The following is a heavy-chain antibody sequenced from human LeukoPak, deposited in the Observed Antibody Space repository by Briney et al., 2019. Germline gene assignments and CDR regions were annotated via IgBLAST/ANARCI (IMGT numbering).Heavy chain of an antibody. CDR2: INPNSGGT. Sequence: ASVKVSCKASGYTFTGYYMHWVRQAPGQGLEWMGWINPNSGGTNYAQKFKGRVTMTRDTSISTAYMELSRLRSDDTAVYYCARDRYCSGGSCYFNWFDPWGQGTLVTVSS. D-gene: IGHD2-15*01. CDR3: ARDRYCSGGSCYFNWFDP. J-gene: IGHJ5*02. CDR1: GYTFTGYY. V-gene: IGHV1-2*02.